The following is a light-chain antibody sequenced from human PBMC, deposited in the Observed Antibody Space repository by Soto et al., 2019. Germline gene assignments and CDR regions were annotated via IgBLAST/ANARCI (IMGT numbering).Light chain of an antibody. CDR1: QTVTSSF. CDR3: QQYGDSPWT. CDR2: GAS. V-gene: IGKV3-20*01. J-gene: IGKJ1*01. Sequence: IVMTQSPGTLSVSPGQRATLSCRASQTVTSSFLAWYQRKPGQAPRLLIYGASDRATGIPDRFSGSGSGTDFTLTISRLGPEDFAVYYCQQYGDSPWTFGQGTKVDI.